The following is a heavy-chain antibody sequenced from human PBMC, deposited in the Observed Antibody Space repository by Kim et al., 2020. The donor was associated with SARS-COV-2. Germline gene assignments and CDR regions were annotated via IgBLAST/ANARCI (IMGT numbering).Heavy chain of an antibody. D-gene: IGHD3-10*01. CDR3: ARDGVHYGSGSFLDY. Sequence: GGSLRLSCAASGFTFSSYPMHWVRQAPGKGLEWVAVISNDGNKRTYTDSVRGRFTISRDNSRNTLYLQMNSLGPEDTAVFYCARDGVHYGSGSFLDYWGQGTLVTVSS. J-gene: IGHJ4*02. V-gene: IGHV3-30-3*01. CDR2: ISNDGNKR. CDR1: GFTFSSYP.